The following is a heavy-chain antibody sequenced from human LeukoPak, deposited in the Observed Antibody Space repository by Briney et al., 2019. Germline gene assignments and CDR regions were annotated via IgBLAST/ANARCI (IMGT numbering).Heavy chain of an antibody. V-gene: IGHV3-74*01. CDR3: ARDQGGADFGFIAARPDV. J-gene: IGHJ6*04. D-gene: IGHD6-6*01. CDR2: INSDGSST. Sequence: PGGSLRLSCAASGFTFSSYWVHWVRQAPGKGLVWVSRINSDGSSTSYADSVKGRFTISRDNAKNTLYLQMNSLRAEDTAVYYCARDQGGADFGFIAARPDVWGKGTTVTVSS. CDR1: GFTFSSYW.